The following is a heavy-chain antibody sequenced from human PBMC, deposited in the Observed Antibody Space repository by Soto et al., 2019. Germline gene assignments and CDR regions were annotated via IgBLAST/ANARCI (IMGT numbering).Heavy chain of an antibody. CDR3: AIDAWASTGNY. D-gene: IGHD2-8*02. CDR2: ITRSGGT. CDR1: GGSFSDRY. V-gene: IGHV4-34*01. J-gene: IGHJ4*02. Sequence: QVQLQQWGAGLLRPSETLSLNCAVYGGSFSDRYWTWIRQPPGKGLEWIGEITRSGGTRYNPSLKSRVTLSVDTSKNQFSLNLSSVTAADTAVYYCAIDAWASTGNYWGQGTLVTVSS.